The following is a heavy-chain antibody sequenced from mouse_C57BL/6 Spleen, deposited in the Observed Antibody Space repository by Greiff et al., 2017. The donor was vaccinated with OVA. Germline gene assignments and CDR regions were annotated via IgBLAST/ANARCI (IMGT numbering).Heavy chain of an antibody. CDR1: GYTFTGYW. J-gene: IGHJ1*03. D-gene: IGHD1-1*01. CDR3: ARGRDYYGSRTGYFDV. V-gene: IGHV1-9*01. Sequence: QVQLKQSGAELMKPGASVKLSCKATGYTFTGYWIEWVKQRPGHGLEWIGEILPGSGSTNYNEKFKGKATFTADTSSNTAYMQLSSLTTEDSAIYYCARGRDYYGSRTGYFDVWGTGTTVTVSS. CDR2: ILPGSGST.